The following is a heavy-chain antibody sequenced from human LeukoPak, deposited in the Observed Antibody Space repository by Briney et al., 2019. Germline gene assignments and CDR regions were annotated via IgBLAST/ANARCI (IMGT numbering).Heavy chain of an antibody. D-gene: IGHD3-10*01. CDR2: IYPGDSDT. J-gene: IGHJ4*02. Sequence: GESLKISCKGSGYSFTTYWIGWVRQMPGKGLEWMGFIYPGDSDTRYSPSFQGQVTISADKSITTAYLQWSSLKASDTAMYYCARRGRYGSGSYYNPDYWGQGTLVTVSS. CDR3: ARRGRYGSGSYYNPDY. V-gene: IGHV5-51*01. CDR1: GYSFTTYW.